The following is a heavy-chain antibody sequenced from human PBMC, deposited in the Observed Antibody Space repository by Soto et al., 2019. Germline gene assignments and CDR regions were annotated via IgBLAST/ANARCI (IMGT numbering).Heavy chain of an antibody. CDR1: GGSISSSNYF. J-gene: IGHJ4*02. Sequence: SETPSLTCTVSGGSISSSNYFWGWIRQPPENGLEWIGSVFYTGSTYYKSSLKSRATISVDTSKNQVSLKLSSVTAADTAVYYCARHRRTTVAKFSFDSWGQGALVTVS. V-gene: IGHV4-39*01. CDR2: VFYTGST. D-gene: IGHD4-17*01. CDR3: ARHRRTTVAKFSFDS.